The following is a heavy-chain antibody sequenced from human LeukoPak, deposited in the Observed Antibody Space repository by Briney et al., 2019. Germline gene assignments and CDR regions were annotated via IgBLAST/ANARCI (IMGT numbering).Heavy chain of an antibody. J-gene: IGHJ4*02. CDR1: GFTFSSYG. D-gene: IGHD5-18*01. CDR2: IRYDGSNK. CDR3: AKDLVDTAMVGFDY. V-gene: IGHV3-30*02. Sequence: GGSLRLSCAASGFTFSSYGMHWARQAPGKGLEWVAFIRYDGSNKYYADSVKGRFTISRDNSKNTLYLQMNSLRAEDTAVYYCAKDLVDTAMVGFDYWGQGTLVTVSS.